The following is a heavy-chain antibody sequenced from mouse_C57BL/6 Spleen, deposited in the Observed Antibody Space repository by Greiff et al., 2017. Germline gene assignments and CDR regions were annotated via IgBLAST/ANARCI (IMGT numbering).Heavy chain of an antibody. Sequence: VQRVESGAELAKPGASVKLSCKASGYTFTSYWMHWVKQRPGQGLEWIGYINPSSGYTKYNQKFKDKATLTADKSSSTAYMQLSSLTYEDSAVYYCARRAPDSSGQGGCAYWGQGTLVTVSA. J-gene: IGHJ3*01. CDR2: INPSSGYT. V-gene: IGHV1-7*01. CDR1: GYTFTSYW. CDR3: ARRAPDSSGQGGCAY. D-gene: IGHD3-2*02.